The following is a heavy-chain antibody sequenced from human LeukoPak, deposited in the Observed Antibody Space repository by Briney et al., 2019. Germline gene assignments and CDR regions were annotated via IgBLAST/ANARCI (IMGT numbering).Heavy chain of an antibody. V-gene: IGHV4-34*01. J-gene: IGHJ4*02. D-gene: IGHD3-9*01. CDR2: INHSGST. Sequence: PSETLSLTCAVYGGSFRGYYWSLIRQPLGKGVEWIGEINHSGSTNYKPSLKSRVTIPVDTSKNQFSLKLSSVTAADTAVYYCARGYDTLTGYTRSFDYWGQGTLVTVSS. CDR3: ARGYDTLTGYTRSFDY. CDR1: GGSFRGYY.